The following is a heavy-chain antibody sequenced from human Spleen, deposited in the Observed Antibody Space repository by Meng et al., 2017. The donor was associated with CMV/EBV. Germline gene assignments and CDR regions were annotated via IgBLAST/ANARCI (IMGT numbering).Heavy chain of an antibody. Sequence: SQTLSLTCVISGDSVSSNSAAWNWIRQSPSRGLEWLGRTYYRSKWYSDYAVSVKSRKTIKPDTSKNQFSLQLKSVTPEDTAVYYCARDDPDYGLNPDAFHIWGQGTMVTVSS. V-gene: IGHV6-1*01. J-gene: IGHJ3*02. CDR3: ARDDPDYGLNPDAFHI. D-gene: IGHD4/OR15-4a*01. CDR1: GDSVSSNSAA. CDR2: TYYRSKWYS.